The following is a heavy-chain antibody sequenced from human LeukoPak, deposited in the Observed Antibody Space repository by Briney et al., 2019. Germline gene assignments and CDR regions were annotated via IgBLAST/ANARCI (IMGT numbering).Heavy chain of an antibody. Sequence: ASETLSLTCTVSGYSISSGYFWGWIRQPPGKGLECIGTIYHSGSTYYNPSLKSRVTISVDTFKNQFSLRLSSVTAADTAVYYCARVTGYVMEDYFDYWGQGTLVTVSS. D-gene: IGHD6-13*01. V-gene: IGHV4-38-2*02. CDR3: ARVTGYVMEDYFDY. CDR1: GYSISSGYF. J-gene: IGHJ4*02. CDR2: IYHSGST.